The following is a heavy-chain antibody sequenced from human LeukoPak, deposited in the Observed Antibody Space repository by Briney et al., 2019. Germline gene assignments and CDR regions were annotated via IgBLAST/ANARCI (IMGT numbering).Heavy chain of an antibody. CDR3: ARGRAFDY. V-gene: IGHV3-74*01. J-gene: IGHJ4*02. Sequence: GGSLTLSCAASGFTFSTYWIHWVRQALGKGLVWVSRINSDGSSIVYADSVKGRFTISRDNAKNRLYLQMNSLRDEDTAVYYCARGRAFDYWGQGTLVTVSS. CDR2: INSDGSSI. CDR1: GFTFSTYW.